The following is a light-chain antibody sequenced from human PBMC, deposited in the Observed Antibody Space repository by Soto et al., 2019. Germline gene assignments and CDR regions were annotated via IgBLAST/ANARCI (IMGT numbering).Light chain of an antibody. J-gene: IGKJ4*01. CDR3: HQYDNPFT. Sequence: DIKMTQSPSSLSASVGDRVTITCQASQDISNYLNWYQQKPGKAPKLLTYDASNLETGVPSRFSGSGSGTDFTFTISSLQPEDIATYYCHQYDNPFTFGGGTKVEIK. CDR2: DAS. V-gene: IGKV1-33*01. CDR1: QDISNY.